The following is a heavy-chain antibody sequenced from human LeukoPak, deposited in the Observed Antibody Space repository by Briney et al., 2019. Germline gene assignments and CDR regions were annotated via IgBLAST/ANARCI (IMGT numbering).Heavy chain of an antibody. V-gene: IGHV4-4*07. Sequence: SETLSLTCTVSGGSISSYYWSWIRQPAGKGLEWIGRIYTSGSTNYNPSLKSRVTMSVDTSKNQFSLKLSSVTAADTAVYYCASTAVITMIDYYYVDVWGKGTTVTVSS. CDR2: IYTSGST. CDR3: ASTAVITMIDYYYVDV. CDR1: GGSISSYY. J-gene: IGHJ6*03. D-gene: IGHD3-22*01.